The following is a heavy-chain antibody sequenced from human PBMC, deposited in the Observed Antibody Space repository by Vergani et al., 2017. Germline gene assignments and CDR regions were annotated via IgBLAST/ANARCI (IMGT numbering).Heavy chain of an antibody. CDR3: TRELVVRGVIAYYYYSMDV. CDR2: IRSKAYGGTT. CDR1: GFTFGDYA. V-gene: IGHV3-49*03. Sequence: EVQLVESGGGLVQPGRSLRLSCTASGFTFGDYAMSWFRQAPGKGLEWVGFIRSKAYGGTTEYAASVKGRFTISRDDSKSIAYLQMNSLQTEDTAVEYCTRELVVRGVIAYYYYSMDVWGKGTTVTVSS. D-gene: IGHD3-10*01. J-gene: IGHJ6*03.